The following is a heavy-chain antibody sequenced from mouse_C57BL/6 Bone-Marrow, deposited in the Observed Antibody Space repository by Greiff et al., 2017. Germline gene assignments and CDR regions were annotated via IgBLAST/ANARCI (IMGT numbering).Heavy chain of an antibody. V-gene: IGHV1-55*01. Sequence: QVQLQQPGAELVKPGASVKMSCKASGYTFTSYWITWVKQRPGQGLEWIGDIYPGSGSTNYNAKFKSKATLTVDTSSSTAYMQLSSLTSEDSAVYYCTRYIWNYYGSSYYNARHNWGRRSSVSVSS. CDR2: IYPGSGST. CDR3: TRYIWNYYGSSYYNARHN. D-gene: IGHD1-1*01. CDR1: GYTFTSYW. J-gene: IGHJ4*01.